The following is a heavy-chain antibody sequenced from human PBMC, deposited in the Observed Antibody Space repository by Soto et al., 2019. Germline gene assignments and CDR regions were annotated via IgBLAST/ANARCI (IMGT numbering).Heavy chain of an antibody. D-gene: IGHD1-1*01. CDR2: LNGGTGQT. CDR1: GYTFSTYG. J-gene: IGHJ6*02. CDR3: ARGKGMEENYFYYGLDI. V-gene: IGHV1-3*01. Sequence: ASVKVSCEASGYTFSTYGMHWVRQAPGQSLEWMGWLNGGTGQTRYSQRFQDRVIITRDTSASTGYMELSSLRSEDTAVYYCARGKGMEENYFYYGLDIWGQGTTVTVSS.